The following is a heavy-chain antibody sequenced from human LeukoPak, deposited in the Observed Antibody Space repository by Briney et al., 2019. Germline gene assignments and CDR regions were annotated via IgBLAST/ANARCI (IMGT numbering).Heavy chain of an antibody. CDR1: GGTFSSYA. V-gene: IGHV1-69-2*01. D-gene: IGHD1-26*01. CDR3: ATVTSGSYFDY. J-gene: IGHJ4*02. Sequence: ASVKVSCKASGGTFSSYAISWVRQAPGQGLEWMGLVDPGDGETIYAEKFQGRVTITADTSTDTAYMELSSLRSEDTAVYYCATVTSGSYFDYWGQGTLVTVSS. CDR2: VDPGDGET.